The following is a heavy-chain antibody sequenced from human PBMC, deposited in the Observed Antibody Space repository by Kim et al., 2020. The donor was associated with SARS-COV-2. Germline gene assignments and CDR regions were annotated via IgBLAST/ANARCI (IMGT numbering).Heavy chain of an antibody. CDR1: GGSISSSSYY. Sequence: SETLSLTCTVSGGSISSSSYYWGWIRQPPGKGLEWIGSIYYSGSTYYNPSLKSRVTISVDTSKNQFSLKLSSVTAADTAVYYCARERSGWHDYWGQGTLVTVSS. V-gene: IGHV4-39*07. CDR2: IYYSGST. J-gene: IGHJ4*02. D-gene: IGHD6-19*01. CDR3: ARERSGWHDY.